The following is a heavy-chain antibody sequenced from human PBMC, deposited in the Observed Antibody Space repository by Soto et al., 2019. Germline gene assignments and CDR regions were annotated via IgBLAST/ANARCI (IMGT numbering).Heavy chain of an antibody. J-gene: IGHJ5*02. Sequence: SETLSLTCTVSGGSISSGDYYWSWIRQPPGKGLEWIGYIYYSGSTYYNPSLKSRVTISVDTSKNQFSLKLSSVTAADTAVYYCARSGLRYYDSSEAWFDPWGQGTLVTVSS. CDR3: ARSGLRYYDSSEAWFDP. CDR2: IYYSGST. V-gene: IGHV4-30-4*01. CDR1: GGSISSGDYY. D-gene: IGHD3-22*01.